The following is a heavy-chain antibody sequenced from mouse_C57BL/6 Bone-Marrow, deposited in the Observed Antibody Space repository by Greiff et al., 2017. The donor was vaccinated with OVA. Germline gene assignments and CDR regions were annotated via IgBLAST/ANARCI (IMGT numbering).Heavy chain of an antibody. V-gene: IGHV1-50*01. J-gene: IGHJ2*01. Sequence: QVQLKQPGAELVKPGASVKLSCKASGYTFTSYWMQWVKQRPGQGLEWIGEIDPSDSYTNYNQKFKGKATLTVDTSSSTAYMQLSSLTSEDSSVYYCARSAYYSKSYWGQGTALTVSS. CDR2: IDPSDSYT. D-gene: IGHD2-5*01. CDR3: ARSAYYSKSY. CDR1: GYTFTSYW.